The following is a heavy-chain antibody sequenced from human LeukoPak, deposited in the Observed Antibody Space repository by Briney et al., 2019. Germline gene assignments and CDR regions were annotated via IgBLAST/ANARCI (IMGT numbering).Heavy chain of an antibody. Sequence: SETLSLTCTVSGYSISSNYYWGWIRRPPGKGLEWIGSISHSGSTYYNPSLRSRVTISVDTSKNQFSLKLSSVTAADTAVYYCARGAYYDSISGDAFDIWGQGTMVTVSS. CDR3: ARGAYYDSISGDAFDI. D-gene: IGHD3-22*01. CDR1: GYSISSNYY. CDR2: ISHSGST. J-gene: IGHJ3*02. V-gene: IGHV4-38-2*02.